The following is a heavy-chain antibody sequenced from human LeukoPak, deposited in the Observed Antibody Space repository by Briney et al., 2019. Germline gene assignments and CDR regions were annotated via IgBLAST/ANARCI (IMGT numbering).Heavy chain of an antibody. J-gene: IGHJ6*03. V-gene: IGHV4-61*02. CDR3: AREEGGSYAFDYYYYYMDV. D-gene: IGHD1-26*01. Sequence: SETLSLTCTVSSGSISSGSYYWSWIRQPAGKGLEWIGRIYTSGSTNYNPSLKSRVTMSVDTSKNQFSLKLSSVTAADTAVYYCAREEGGSYAFDYYYYYMDVWGKGTTVTISS. CDR2: IYTSGST. CDR1: SGSISSGSYY.